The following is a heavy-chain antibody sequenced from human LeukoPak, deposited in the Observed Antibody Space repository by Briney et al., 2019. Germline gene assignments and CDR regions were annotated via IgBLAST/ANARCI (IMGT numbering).Heavy chain of an antibody. J-gene: IGHJ5*02. CDR3: ARDIEDTMVRGASIWFDP. V-gene: IGHV1-69*04. Sequence: SVKVSCKASGGTFSSYAISWVRQAPGQGLEWMGRIIPILGIANYAQKFQGRVTITADKSTSTAYMELSSLRSEDTAVYYCARDIEDTMVRGASIWFDPWGQGTLVTVSS. D-gene: IGHD3-10*01. CDR2: IIPILGIA. CDR1: GGTFSSYA.